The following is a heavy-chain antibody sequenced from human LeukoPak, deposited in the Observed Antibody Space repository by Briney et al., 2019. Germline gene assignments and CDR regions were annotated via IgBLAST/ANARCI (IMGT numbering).Heavy chain of an antibody. CDR2: IKQDGSEK. D-gene: IGHD3-22*01. CDR1: GFTFSNYW. V-gene: IGHV3-7*01. J-gene: IGHJ4*02. Sequence: GGSLRLSCAASGFTFSNYWMSWVRQAPGKGLEWVASIKQDGSEKYYVDSVKVRFTISRDNAKNSLYLHMSSLRAEDTAVYYCARDRNYYDSSGYYPTFDYWGQGTLVTVSS. CDR3: ARDRNYYDSSGYYPTFDY.